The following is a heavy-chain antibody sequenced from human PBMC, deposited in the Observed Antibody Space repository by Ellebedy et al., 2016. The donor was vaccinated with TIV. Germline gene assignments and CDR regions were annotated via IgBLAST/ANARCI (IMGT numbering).Heavy chain of an antibody. CDR1: GFTFSNYW. CDR3: ARAWTMDY. D-gene: IGHD2-2*03. Sequence: GESLKISCAASGFTFSNYWMSWVRQAPGKGLEWAANIKQDGSETYYVDSVKGRFTISRDDAKNSLYLQRSSLRDEDTAVYYCARAWTMDYWGQGTLVTVSS. J-gene: IGHJ4*02. V-gene: IGHV3-7*01. CDR2: IKQDGSET.